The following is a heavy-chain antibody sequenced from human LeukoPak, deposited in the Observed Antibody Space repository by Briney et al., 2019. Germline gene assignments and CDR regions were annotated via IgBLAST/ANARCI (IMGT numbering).Heavy chain of an antibody. CDR3: ARVGTVLDGGY. Sequence: SETLSLTCTASGGSITSDYWSWIRQPPGKGLDWIGYIYYSGGTNYNPSLKSRVTISVDTSKKQFSLKLSSVTAADTAVYYCARVGTVLDGGYWGQGILVTVAS. CDR1: GGSITSDY. D-gene: IGHD1-7*01. CDR2: IYYSGGT. J-gene: IGHJ4*02. V-gene: IGHV4-59*01.